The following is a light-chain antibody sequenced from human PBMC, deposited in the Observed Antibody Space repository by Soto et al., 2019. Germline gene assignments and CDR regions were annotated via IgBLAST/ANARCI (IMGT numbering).Light chain of an antibody. J-gene: IGLJ2*01. V-gene: IGLV2-14*01. Sequence: QSVLTQPASVSGSPGQSIAISCTGTSSDVGGYDQVSWYQQHPGKAPKLMIYAVTTRPSGVSNRFSGSKSGNTASLTISGLQAEDEADYYCSSYTGSGTFFGGGTKLTAL. CDR2: AVT. CDR1: SSDVGGYDQ. CDR3: SSYTGSGTF.